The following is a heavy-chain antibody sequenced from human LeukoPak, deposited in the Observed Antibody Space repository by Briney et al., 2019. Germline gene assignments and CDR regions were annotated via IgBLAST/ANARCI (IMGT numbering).Heavy chain of an antibody. V-gene: IGHV1-69*13. D-gene: IGHD1-26*01. Sequence: SVKVSCEASGGTFSSYAISWVRQAPGQGLEWMGGIIPIFGTANYAQKFQGRVTITADESTSTAYMELSSLRSEDTAVYYCARDWSIVGAFDAFDIWGQGTMVTVSS. CDR3: ARDWSIVGAFDAFDI. CDR2: IIPIFGTA. CDR1: GGTFSSYA. J-gene: IGHJ3*02.